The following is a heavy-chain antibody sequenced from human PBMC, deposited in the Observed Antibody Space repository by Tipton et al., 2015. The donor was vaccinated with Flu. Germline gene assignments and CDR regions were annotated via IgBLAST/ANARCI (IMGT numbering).Heavy chain of an antibody. D-gene: IGHD3-10*01. CDR2: MYTSGST. CDR3: ARGSGSGTYLIFVF. CDR1: GGSMSSYY. J-gene: IGHJ4*02. V-gene: IGHV4-4*07. Sequence: LRLSCTVSGGSMSSYYWAWIRQPAGKGLEWIGRMYTSGSTKYNPSLESRVTMSVDTSNNHFSLKLSSVTAADTAVYYCARGSGSGTYLIFVFWGQGTLATVSS.